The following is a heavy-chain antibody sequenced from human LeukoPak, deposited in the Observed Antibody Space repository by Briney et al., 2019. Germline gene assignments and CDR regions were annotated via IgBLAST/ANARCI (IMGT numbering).Heavy chain of an antibody. J-gene: IGHJ4*02. D-gene: IGHD3-10*01. Sequence: ASVKVSCKASGGTFSSYAISWVRQAPGQGLEWMGGIIPIFGTANYAQKFQGRVTMTTDTSTSTAYMELRSLRSDDTAVYYCARDSRFGELPDYWGQGTLVTVSS. CDR1: GGTFSSYA. CDR3: ARDSRFGELPDY. CDR2: IIPIFGTA. V-gene: IGHV1-69*05.